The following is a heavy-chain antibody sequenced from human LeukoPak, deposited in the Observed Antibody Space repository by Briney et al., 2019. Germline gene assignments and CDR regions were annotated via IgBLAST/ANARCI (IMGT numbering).Heavy chain of an antibody. Sequence: SQTLSLTCAISGDSVTGTTSAWNWIRHSPSRGLEWLGRTYYRSKWYSDYAVFVQSRIIISADPSKNQFSLQLNFVTPEDTAVYYCATGYQLPYWGQGTPVTVSS. D-gene: IGHD3-9*01. V-gene: IGHV6-1*01. CDR3: ATGYQLPY. CDR2: TYYRSKWYS. CDR1: GDSVTGTTSA. J-gene: IGHJ4*02.